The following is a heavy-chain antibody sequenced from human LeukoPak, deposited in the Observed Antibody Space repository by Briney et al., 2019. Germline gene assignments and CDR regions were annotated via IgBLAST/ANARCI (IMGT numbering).Heavy chain of an antibody. CDR3: ARGLGWKVATMGLFFMDV. D-gene: IGHD5-24*01. CDR2: IKDGGHT. V-gene: IGHV4-34*01. CDR1: GGSFSGYD. Sequence: PSETLSLTCGVYGGSFSGYDWSWVRQPPGKGLEWIGEIKDGGHTNYNPSLKSRVTMSVDASKNHFSLEVRSMLAADTAVYYCARGLGWKVATMGLFFMDVWGEGTTVRGSS. J-gene: IGHJ6*04.